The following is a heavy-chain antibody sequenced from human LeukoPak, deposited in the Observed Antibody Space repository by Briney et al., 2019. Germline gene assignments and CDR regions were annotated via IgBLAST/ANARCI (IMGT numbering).Heavy chain of an antibody. CDR1: GFTFSSYS. CDR2: IWYDGSNK. V-gene: IGHV3-33*06. CDR3: AKDPSPMRGVGATN. J-gene: IGHJ4*02. Sequence: PGGSLRLSCAASGFTFSSYSMHWVRQAPGKGLEWVAVIWYDGSNKYYADSVKGRFTICRDNSKNTLYLQMNSLRAEDTAVYYCAKDPSPMRGVGATNWGQGTLVTVSS. D-gene: IGHD1-26*01.